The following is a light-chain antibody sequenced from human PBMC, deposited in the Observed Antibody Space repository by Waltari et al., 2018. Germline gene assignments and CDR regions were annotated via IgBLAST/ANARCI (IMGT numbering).Light chain of an antibody. CDR3: ASWDDSLSGYV. CDR1: SSNIGSNY. CDR2: RSK. V-gene: IGLV1-47*01. Sequence: QSVLTQPPSASGTPGQRVTISCSGSSSNIGSNYVYWFQQLPGTAPKLLICRSKQRPSGGPDRFAGSKSGTAAYLAIIGLRSEDEADYYCASWDDSLSGYVFGTGTKVTVL. J-gene: IGLJ1*01.